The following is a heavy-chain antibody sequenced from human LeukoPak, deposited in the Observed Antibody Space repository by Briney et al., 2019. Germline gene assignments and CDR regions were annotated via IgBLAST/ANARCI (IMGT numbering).Heavy chain of an antibody. CDR3: ARDLSGWYRPDY. V-gene: IGHV3-30*02. J-gene: IGHJ4*02. CDR2: IRYDGSNK. CDR1: GFTFSSYG. D-gene: IGHD6-19*01. Sequence: GGSLRLSCAASGFTFSSYGMHWVRQAPGKGLEWVAFIRYDGSNKYYADSVKGRFTISRDNSKNTLFLQMNSLRAEDTAVYYCARDLSGWYRPDYWGQGTLVTVSS.